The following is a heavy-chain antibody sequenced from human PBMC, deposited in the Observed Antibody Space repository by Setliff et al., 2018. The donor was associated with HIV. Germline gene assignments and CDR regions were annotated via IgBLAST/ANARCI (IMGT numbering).Heavy chain of an antibody. CDR1: GFTFTSHS. CDR2: ISGSGTYT. CDR3: VRSLSGNSSTYYWAFDF. Sequence: PGGSLRLSCVTSGFTFTSHSMNWVRLRPGKGLEWVASISGSGTYTHYADSVRGRLTVSRDNAKNSLWLQLDSLKVEDTALYFCVRSLSGNSSTYYWAFDFWGQGAPVTVSS. V-gene: IGHV3-21*01. D-gene: IGHD3-22*01. J-gene: IGHJ4*02.